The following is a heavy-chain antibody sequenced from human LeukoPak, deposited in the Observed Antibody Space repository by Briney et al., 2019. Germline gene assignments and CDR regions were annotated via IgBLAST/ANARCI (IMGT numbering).Heavy chain of an antibody. Sequence: GGSLRLSCAASGFTFSSYAMSWDRQAPGKGLEWVANIKQDGSEKYYVDSVKGRFTISRDNAKNSLYLQMNSLRAEDTAAYYCASRRFLDYWGQGTLVTVSS. CDR3: ASRRFLDY. CDR2: IKQDGSEK. D-gene: IGHD3-3*01. V-gene: IGHV3-7*01. J-gene: IGHJ4*02. CDR1: GFTFSSYA.